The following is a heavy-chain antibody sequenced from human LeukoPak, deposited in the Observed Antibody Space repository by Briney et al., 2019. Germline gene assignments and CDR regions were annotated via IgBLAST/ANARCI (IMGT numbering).Heavy chain of an antibody. D-gene: IGHD6-19*01. CDR2: ISYDGSNK. Sequence: PGGSLRLSCAASGFTFSSYAMHWVRQAPGKGLEWVAVISYDGSNKYYADSVKGRFTISRDNSKNTLYLQMNSLRAEDTAVYYCARDRTAVAGTLGYWGQGTLVTVSS. J-gene: IGHJ4*02. CDR1: GFTFSSYA. CDR3: ARDRTAVAGTLGY. V-gene: IGHV3-30*04.